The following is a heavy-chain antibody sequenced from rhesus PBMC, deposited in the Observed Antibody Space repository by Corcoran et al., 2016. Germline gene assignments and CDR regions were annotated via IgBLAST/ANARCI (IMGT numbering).Heavy chain of an antibody. D-gene: IGHD1-44*01. V-gene: IGHV4-122*02. CDR1: GYSISSGYG. CDR2: ISYSGGT. CDR3: ARDRLTTDY. J-gene: IGHJ4*01. Sequence: QLQLQESGPGLVKPSETLSLTCAVSGYSISSGYGWIWIRQPPGKGLECIGYISYSGGTSYNPSLNSRVSFYRYTSNNHFSLKLRSVTAADTAVYYCARDRLTTDYWGQGVLVTVSS.